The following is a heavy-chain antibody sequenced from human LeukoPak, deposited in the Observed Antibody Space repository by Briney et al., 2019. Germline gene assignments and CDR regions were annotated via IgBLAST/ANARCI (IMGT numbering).Heavy chain of an antibody. V-gene: IGHV4-59*01. J-gene: IGHJ5*02. D-gene: IGHD3-10*01. Sequence: PSETLSLTCTVSGSSISTYYWSWIRQPPGKGLEWIGYLFNSRSTNYNPSLRSRVVMSADTSKNQFSLKLSSVTAADTAVYYCARGGYYGSGNDFRFDPWGQGTLVTVSS. CDR1: GSSISTYY. CDR2: LFNSRST. CDR3: ARGGYYGSGNDFRFDP.